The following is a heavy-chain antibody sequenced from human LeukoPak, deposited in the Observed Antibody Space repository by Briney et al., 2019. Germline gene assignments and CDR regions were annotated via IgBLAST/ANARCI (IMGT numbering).Heavy chain of an antibody. D-gene: IGHD6-19*01. CDR1: GGSISSGNW. Sequence: PSETLSLTCAASGGSISSGNWWSWVRQPPGKGLEWIGEIYHSGSTNYNPSLKSRVTISVDKSKNQFSLKLSSVTAADTAVYYCAVTIAVAGSVLADYWGQGTLVTVSS. J-gene: IGHJ4*02. CDR2: IYHSGST. CDR3: AVTIAVAGSVLADY. V-gene: IGHV4-4*02.